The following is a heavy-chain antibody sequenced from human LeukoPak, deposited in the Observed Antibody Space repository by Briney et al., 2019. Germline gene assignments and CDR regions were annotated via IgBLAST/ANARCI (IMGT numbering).Heavy chain of an antibody. CDR3: ARGRYFDWLSNTHFDY. CDR1: GFTFSSYA. CDR2: ISYDGSNK. V-gene: IGHV3-30-3*01. Sequence: SGGSLRLSCAASGFTFSSYAMHWVRQAPGKGLEWVAVISYDGSNKYYADSVKGRFTISRDNSKNTLYLQMNSLRAEDTAVYYCARGRYFDWLSNTHFDYWGQGTLDTVSS. J-gene: IGHJ4*02. D-gene: IGHD3-9*01.